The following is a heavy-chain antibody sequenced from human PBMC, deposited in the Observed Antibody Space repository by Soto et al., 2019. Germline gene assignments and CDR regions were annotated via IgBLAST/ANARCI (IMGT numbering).Heavy chain of an antibody. V-gene: IGHV4-59*08. J-gene: IGHJ4*02. D-gene: IGHD2-15*01. CDR3: ARHRPYSSPFYFDS. CDR1: GGSISKYY. CDR2: IYYSGST. Sequence: QVQLQESGPGLVKPSETLSLTCTVSGGSISKYYWSWIRQPPGEGLEWIGYIYYSGSTSYNPSLNSRVTISVDSSKNQFSLRLSSVTAADTALYYCARHRPYSSPFYFDSWGQGTLVTVSS.